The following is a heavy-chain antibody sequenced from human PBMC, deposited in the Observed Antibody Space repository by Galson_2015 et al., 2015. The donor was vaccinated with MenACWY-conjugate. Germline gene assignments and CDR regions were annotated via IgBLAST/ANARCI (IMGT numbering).Heavy chain of an antibody. J-gene: IGHJ4*02. CDR2: ISPGSGII. Sequence: SLRLSCAASEITFRHCGMNWVRQAPGKGLEWVSYISPGSGIIYYADSAKGRFTISRDDARNSLFLQISSLRDEDTAVYYCAWGRNPNVYSMYLDYWGQGTLVTVSS. CDR3: AWGRNPNVYSMYLDY. V-gene: IGHV3-48*02. CDR1: EITFRHCG. D-gene: IGHD2-8*01.